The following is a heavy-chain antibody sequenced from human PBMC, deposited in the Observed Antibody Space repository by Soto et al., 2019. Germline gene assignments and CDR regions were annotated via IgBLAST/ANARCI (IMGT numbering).Heavy chain of an antibody. Sequence: QVHLVQSGAEMKKPGSSVKVSCKVSGGDLTNSGISWVRQAPGQGLEWMGGIFPLLAMVDYSQKFQGRVTITADESTNTAYMDLGSLKADDYAVYYGAREDGAGFKSWGQGTLVIVSS. CDR2: IFPLLAMV. CDR1: GGDLTNSG. D-gene: IGHD1-26*01. V-gene: IGHV1-69*04. J-gene: IGHJ4*02. CDR3: AREDGAGFKS.